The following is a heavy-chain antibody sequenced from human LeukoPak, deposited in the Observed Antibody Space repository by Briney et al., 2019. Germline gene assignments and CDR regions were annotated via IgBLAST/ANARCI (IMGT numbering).Heavy chain of an antibody. J-gene: IGHJ5*02. D-gene: IGHD2-2*01. CDR3: ARGRQYIVVVPAAIRGDWFDP. CDR1: GGTFSSYA. V-gene: IGHV1-69*13. CDR2: IIPIFGTA. Sequence: GALVKVSCKASGGTFSSYAISWVRQAPGQGLEWMGGIIPIFGTANYAQKFQGRVTITADESTSTAYMELSSLRSEDTAVYYCARGRQYIVVVPAAIRGDWFDPWGQGTLVTVSS.